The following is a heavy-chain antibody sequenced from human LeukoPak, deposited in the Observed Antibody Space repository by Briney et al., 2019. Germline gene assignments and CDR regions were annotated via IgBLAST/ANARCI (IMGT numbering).Heavy chain of an antibody. J-gene: IGHJ4*02. CDR1: GFTFSSYA. Sequence: GGSLRLSCAASGFTFSSYAMSWVRRAPGKGLEWVSTISGSGGSTYYADSVKGRFTISRDNSKNTLYLQMNSLRAEDTAVYYCARDHVDTAMVFSFYFDYWGQGTLVTVSS. V-gene: IGHV3-23*01. D-gene: IGHD5-18*01. CDR3: ARDHVDTAMVFSFYFDY. CDR2: ISGSGGST.